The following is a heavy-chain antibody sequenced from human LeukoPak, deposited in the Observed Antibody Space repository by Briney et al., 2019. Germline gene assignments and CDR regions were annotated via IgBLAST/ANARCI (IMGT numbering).Heavy chain of an antibody. J-gene: IGHJ4*02. CDR3: AREGDYYDNSGYRRRDFDY. V-gene: IGHV4-34*01. Sequence: SRVTVSVDTSKNQFSLKLSSVTAADTAVYYCAREGDYYDNSGYRRRDFDYWGQGTLVTVSS. D-gene: IGHD3-22*01.